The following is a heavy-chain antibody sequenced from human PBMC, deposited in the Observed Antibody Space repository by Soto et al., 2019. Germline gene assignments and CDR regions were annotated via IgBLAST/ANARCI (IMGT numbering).Heavy chain of an antibody. J-gene: IGHJ5*02. V-gene: IGHV5-10-1*01. CDR3: AGMIIAAAGMVWFDP. Sequence: PGESLKISCKGSGYSFTSYWISWVRQMPGKGLEWMGRIDPSDSYTNYSPSFQGHVTISADKSISTAYLQWSSLKASDTAMYYCAGMIIAAAGMVWFDPWGQGTLVTVSS. CDR1: GYSFTSYW. CDR2: IDPSDSYT. D-gene: IGHD6-13*01.